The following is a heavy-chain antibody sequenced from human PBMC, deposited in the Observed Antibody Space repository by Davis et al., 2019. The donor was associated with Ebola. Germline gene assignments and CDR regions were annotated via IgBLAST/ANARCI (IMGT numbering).Heavy chain of an antibody. CDR2: ISTYNDNT. Sequence: AASVKVSCKASRYTFTTYGISWVRQVPGQALEWMGWISTYNDNTNYAQKLQGRVTMTTDTSTSTAYMELRSLRSDDTAVYYCARDRYCSGGSCYSSYYYGMDVWGQGTTVTVPS. J-gene: IGHJ6*02. D-gene: IGHD2-15*01. CDR1: RYTFTTYG. V-gene: IGHV1-18*01. CDR3: ARDRYCSGGSCYSSYYYGMDV.